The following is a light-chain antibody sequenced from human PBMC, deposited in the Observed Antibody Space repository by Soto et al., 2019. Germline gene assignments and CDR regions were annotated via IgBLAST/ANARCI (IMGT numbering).Light chain of an antibody. Sequence: DIVMTQSPLSLPVTPGEPASISCRSSQSLLHSNGYNYFGWYLQKPGQSPQVLIYFGFNRAAGVPDRFSGSGSGTDFTLKISRVEAEDVGVYYCMQALQTPLTFGGGTKVEIK. CDR3: MQALQTPLT. J-gene: IGKJ4*01. CDR2: FGF. CDR1: QSLLHSNGYNY. V-gene: IGKV2-28*01.